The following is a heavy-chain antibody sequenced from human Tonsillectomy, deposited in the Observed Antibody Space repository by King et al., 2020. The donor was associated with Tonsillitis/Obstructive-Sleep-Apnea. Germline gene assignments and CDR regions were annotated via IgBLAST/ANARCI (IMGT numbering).Heavy chain of an antibody. J-gene: IGHJ6*03. CDR2: ISGGGGST. CDR3: AKDTLNYYMDV. V-gene: IGHV3-43*02. CDR1: GFTFDDYA. Sequence: VQLVESGGGVVQPGGSLRLSCAASGFTFDDYAMHWVRQAPGKGLEWVSLISGGGGSTYYADSVKGRFTISRDNSKNSLYLQVNSLRTEDTALYYFAKDTLNYYMDVCGEGTTVTVSS.